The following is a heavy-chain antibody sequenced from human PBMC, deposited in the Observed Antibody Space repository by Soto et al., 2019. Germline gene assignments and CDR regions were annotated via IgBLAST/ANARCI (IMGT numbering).Heavy chain of an antibody. D-gene: IGHD3-22*01. CDR3: ARDRGVSGYRWFDP. CDR2: IYHSGST. J-gene: IGHJ5*02. Sequence: SETLSLTCTVSGGSISSGGYYWSCIRQHPGKGLEWIGYIYHSGSTYYNPSLKSRVTISVDTSKNQFSLKLSSVTAADTAVYYCARDRGVSGYRWFDPWGQGTLVTVSS. CDR1: GGSISSGGYY. V-gene: IGHV4-31*03.